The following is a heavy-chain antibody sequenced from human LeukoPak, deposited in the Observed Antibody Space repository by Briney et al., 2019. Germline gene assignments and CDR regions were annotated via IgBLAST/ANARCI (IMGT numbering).Heavy chain of an antibody. J-gene: IGHJ5*02. CDR3: ARKGTIFGVVIGNWFDP. Sequence: PSETLSLTCTVSGGSISSSSYYWGWIRQPPGKGLEWIGSIYYSGSTYYNPSLKSRVTISVDTSKNQFSLKLSSVTAADTAVYYCARKGTIFGVVIGNWFDPWGQGTLVTVSS. CDR1: GGSISSSSYY. CDR2: IYYSGST. D-gene: IGHD3-3*01. V-gene: IGHV4-39*07.